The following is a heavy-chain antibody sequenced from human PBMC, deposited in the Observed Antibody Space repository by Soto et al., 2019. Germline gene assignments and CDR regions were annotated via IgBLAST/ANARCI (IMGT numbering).Heavy chain of an antibody. CDR3: TKDRVPDGIYSFDY. J-gene: IGHJ4*02. D-gene: IGHD2-15*01. CDR2: IDLSGSPT. V-gene: IGHV3-23*05. Sequence: GGALRLSCAASGFSFSDYSMNWVRQTPGKGLEWVAFIDLSGSPTDYRESVKGRFTPSKDRSKKTVYLQMNRLRVEDAAVYYCTKDRVPDGIYSFDYGGQGALVTVSS. CDR1: GFSFSDYS.